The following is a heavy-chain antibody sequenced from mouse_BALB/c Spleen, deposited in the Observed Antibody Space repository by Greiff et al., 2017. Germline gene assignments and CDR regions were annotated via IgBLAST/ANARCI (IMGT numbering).Heavy chain of an antibody. J-gene: IGHJ2*01. Sequence: EVMLVESGGGLVQPGGSMKLSCVASGFTFSNYWMNWVRQSPEKGLEWVAEIRLKSNNYATHYAESVKGRFTISRDDSKSSVYLQMNNLRAEDTGIYYCTRDRYTFDYWGQGTTLTVSS. CDR2: IRLKSNNYAT. V-gene: IGHV6-6*02. CDR1: GFTFSNYW. D-gene: IGHD2-14*01. CDR3: TRDRYTFDY.